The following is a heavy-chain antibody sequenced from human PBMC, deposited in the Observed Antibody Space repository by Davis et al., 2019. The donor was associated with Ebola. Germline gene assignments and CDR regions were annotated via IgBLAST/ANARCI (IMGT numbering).Heavy chain of an antibody. CDR1: GFTFSSYW. CDR3: ATAIAPNWFDP. V-gene: IGHV3-7*01. CDR2: IKQDGSEK. D-gene: IGHD6-13*01. Sequence: PGGSLRLSCAASGFTFSSYWMSWVRQAPGKGLEWVANIKQDGSEKYYVDSVKGRFTISRDNAKNSLYLQMNSLRAEDTAVYYCATAIAPNWFDPWGQGTLVTVSS. J-gene: IGHJ5*02.